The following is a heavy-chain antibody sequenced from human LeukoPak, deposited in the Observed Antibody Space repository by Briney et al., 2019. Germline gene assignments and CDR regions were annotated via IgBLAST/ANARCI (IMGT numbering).Heavy chain of an antibody. D-gene: IGHD6-19*01. V-gene: IGHV3-30-3*01. CDR1: GFTFSTHP. J-gene: IGHJ4*02. CDR3: ARDRQWLVVDFDY. Sequence: GRSLRLSCAASGFTFSTHPMHWVRQAPGKGLEWVVVISYDGNIKYYTDSVKGRFTISRDNSKNTLYLQMNSLRAEDTAVYYCARDRQWLVVDFDYWGQGTLVTVSS. CDR2: ISYDGNIK.